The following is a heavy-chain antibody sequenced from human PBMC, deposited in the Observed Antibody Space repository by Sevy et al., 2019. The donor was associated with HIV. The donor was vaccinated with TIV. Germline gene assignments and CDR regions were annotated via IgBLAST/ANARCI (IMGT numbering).Heavy chain of an antibody. CDR1: GVSISGGAYY. J-gene: IGHJ5*02. CDR2: ISYTGST. CDR3: ARRGDNNWFDP. V-gene: IGHV4-39*01. D-gene: IGHD3-16*01. Sequence: SETLSLTCTVSGVSISGGAYYWGWIRQPPGKGLEGIGSISYTGSTYYNPSLKSRVTISVDTSKNQFSLELTSVTAADTAVYYCARRGDNNWFDPWGQGTLVTVSS.